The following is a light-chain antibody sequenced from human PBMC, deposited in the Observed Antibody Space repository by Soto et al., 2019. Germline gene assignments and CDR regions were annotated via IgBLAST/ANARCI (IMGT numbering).Light chain of an antibody. CDR3: QQYESYPWT. Sequence: DIQMTQSPSTLSASVGDRVTITCRASQNSTNWLAWHQQKPGRAPKVLIYQASSLESGVPSRFSGSGSGTEFTLTISSLQPDDFATYYCQQYESYPWTFGQGTQVEV. J-gene: IGKJ1*01. CDR1: QNSTNW. V-gene: IGKV1-5*01. CDR2: QAS.